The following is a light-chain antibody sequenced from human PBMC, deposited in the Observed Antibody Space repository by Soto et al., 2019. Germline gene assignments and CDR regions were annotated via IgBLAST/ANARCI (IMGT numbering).Light chain of an antibody. V-gene: IGLV2-8*01. Sequence: QSALTQPPSASGSPGQSVTISCTGTSSDVGGYNYVSWYQQHPGKAPKLMIYEVTKRPSGVPDRFSGSKSGNTASLTVSGLQTYYEAYYYRRSYAGRNNLVFGRGTKPTLL. J-gene: IGLJ2*01. CDR2: EVT. CDR1: SSDVGGYNY. CDR3: RSYAGRNNLV.